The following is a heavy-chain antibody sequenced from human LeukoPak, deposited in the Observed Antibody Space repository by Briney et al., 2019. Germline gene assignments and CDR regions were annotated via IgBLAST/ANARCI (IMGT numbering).Heavy chain of an antibody. CDR1: GFTFSSYA. CDR2: ISGSGGST. CDR3: AADGYNYGGGAYYYFGIDV. J-gene: IGHJ6*02. Sequence: GGSLRLSCAASGFTFSSYAMSWVRQAPGKGLEWVSAISGSGGSTYYADSVKGRFTISRDNSKNMLYLQMNSLRAEDTAVYYCAADGYNYGGGAYYYFGIDVWGQGTTVTVSS. V-gene: IGHV3-23*01. D-gene: IGHD5-18*01.